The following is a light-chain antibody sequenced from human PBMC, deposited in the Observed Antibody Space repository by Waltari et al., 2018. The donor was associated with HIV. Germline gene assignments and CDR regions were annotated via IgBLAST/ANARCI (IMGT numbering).Light chain of an antibody. V-gene: IGLV1-44*01. J-gene: IGLJ3*02. CDR2: TTN. CDR1: ISNIGSNT. CDR3: ATWDDSLNGPV. Sequence: QSVLTQPPSASGTPGQRVTISCSGSISNIGSNTVNWYHQLPGTAPKLLIYTTNHRPSGVPDRFSGSKSGASASLAISGLQSDDEADYYCATWDDSLNGPVFGGGTKLTVL.